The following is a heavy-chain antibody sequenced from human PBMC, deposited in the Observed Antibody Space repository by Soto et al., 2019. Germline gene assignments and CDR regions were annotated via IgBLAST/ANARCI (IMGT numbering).Heavy chain of an antibody. CDR1: GGTFSSYG. CDR3: ARGPIAVVVYYYGMDV. CDR2: IIPIFGTA. V-gene: IGHV1-69*01. J-gene: IGHJ6*02. Sequence: QVQLVQSGAQVKKPGSSVKVSCKASGGTFSSYGISWVRQAPGQGLEWMVGIIPIFGTANYAQKFQGRVTITADESTSTAYMEMSSLRSEDTAVYYCARGPIAVVVYYYGMDVWGQGTTVTVSS. D-gene: IGHD6-19*01.